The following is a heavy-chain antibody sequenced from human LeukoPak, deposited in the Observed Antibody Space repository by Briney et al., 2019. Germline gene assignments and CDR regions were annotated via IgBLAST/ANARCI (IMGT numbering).Heavy chain of an antibody. CDR2: IYHSGST. CDR3: ARLYSTGPFDY. D-gene: IGHD6-25*01. J-gene: IGHJ4*02. Sequence: TSETLSLTCTVSGYSISSGYYWGWIRQPPGKGLEWIGSIYHSGSTYYNPSLKSRVTISVDTSKNQFSLKLSSVTAADTAVYYCARLYSTGPFDYWGQGTLVTVSS. CDR1: GYSISSGYY. V-gene: IGHV4-38-2*02.